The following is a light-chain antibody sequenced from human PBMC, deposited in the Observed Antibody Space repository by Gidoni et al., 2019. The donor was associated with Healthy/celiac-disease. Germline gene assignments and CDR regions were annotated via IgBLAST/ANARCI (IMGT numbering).Light chain of an antibody. J-gene: IGKJ1*01. CDR3: QQRSNWPWT. CDR2: DAS. V-gene: IGKV3-11*01. Sequence: EIVLTKSPATLSLSRGERATLSCRASQSVSSYLAWYQQKPGQAPRLLIYDASNRATGIPARFSGSGSGTDFTLTISSLEPEDFAVYYCQQRSNWPWTFGQXTKVEIK. CDR1: QSVSSY.